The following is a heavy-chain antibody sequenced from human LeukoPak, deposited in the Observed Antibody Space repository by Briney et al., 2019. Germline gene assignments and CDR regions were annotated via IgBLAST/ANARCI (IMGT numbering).Heavy chain of an antibody. CDR3: ARHLTGSSVCIEY. J-gene: IGHJ4*02. D-gene: IGHD2-8*02. CDR1: DGSISNYY. V-gene: IGHV4-4*09. Sequence: SETLSLTCTVSDGSISNYYWIWIRQPPGKGLEWIGYIYTSGSTNYNPSLKSRVTISVDTSKNQFSLKLSSVTAADTAVYYCARHLTGSSVCIEYWGQGTLVTVSS. CDR2: IYTSGST.